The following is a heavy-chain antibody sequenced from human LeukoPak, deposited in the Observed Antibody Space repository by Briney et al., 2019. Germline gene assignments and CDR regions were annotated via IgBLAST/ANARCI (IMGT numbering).Heavy chain of an antibody. Sequence: ASVKVSCKASGYTFTSYYMHWVRQAPGQGLEWMGIINPSGGSTSYAQKFQGRVTMTRDTSTSTAYMELRSLRSDDTAVYYCARGEGDSSGYYWSWYFDLXXXXXLVTVSS. J-gene: IGHJ2*01. CDR1: GYTFTSYY. D-gene: IGHD3-22*01. CDR2: INPSGGST. CDR3: ARGEGDSSGYYWSWYFDL. V-gene: IGHV1-46*01.